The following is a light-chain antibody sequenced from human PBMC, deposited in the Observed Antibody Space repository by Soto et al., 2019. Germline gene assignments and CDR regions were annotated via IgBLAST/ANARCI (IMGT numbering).Light chain of an antibody. V-gene: IGKV3-11*01. CDR3: HQRSNWPPWT. Sequence: EIVLTQSPATLSLSPGERATLSCRASQSVSSYLAWYQQKPGQAPRLLIYDASNRAAGIPARFSGSGSGTDFTITISSLEPVDFAVYYCHQRSNWPPWTFGQGTKVEIK. J-gene: IGKJ1*01. CDR2: DAS. CDR1: QSVSSY.